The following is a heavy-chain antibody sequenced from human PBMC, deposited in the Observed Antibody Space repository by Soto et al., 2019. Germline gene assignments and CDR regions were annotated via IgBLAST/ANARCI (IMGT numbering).Heavy chain of an antibody. CDR2: INAGNGNT. V-gene: IGHV1-3*01. CDR3: ARGLNGYLHYFDY. CDR1: GYTFTSYA. J-gene: IGHJ4*02. Sequence: QVQFVQSGAEVKKPGASVKVSCKASGYTFTSYAMHWVRQAPGQRLEWMGWINAGNGNTKYSQKFQGRVTITRDTSASKAYMELSSLRSEDTAVYYCARGLNGYLHYFDYWGQGTLVTVSS. D-gene: IGHD5-18*01.